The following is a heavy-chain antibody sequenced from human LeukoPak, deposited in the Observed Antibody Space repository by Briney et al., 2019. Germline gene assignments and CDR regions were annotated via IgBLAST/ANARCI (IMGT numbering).Heavy chain of an antibody. D-gene: IGHD3-9*01. CDR1: GGTFSSYA. Sequence: GASVKVSCKASGGTFSSYAISWVRQAPGQGLEWMGGIIPIFGTANYAQKFQGRVTITADESTSTAYMELNSLRAEDTAVYYCAKDSEASFDWHDYWGQGTLVTVSS. J-gene: IGHJ4*02. CDR2: IIPIFGTA. CDR3: AKDSEASFDWHDY. V-gene: IGHV1-69*13.